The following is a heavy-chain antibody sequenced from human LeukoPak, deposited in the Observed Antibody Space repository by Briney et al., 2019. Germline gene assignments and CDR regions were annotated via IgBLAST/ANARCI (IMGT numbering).Heavy chain of an antibody. Sequence: PGGSLRLSCAASGFTFSSYSMNWVRQAPGKGLEWVSSISSSSYIYYADSVKGRFTISRDNAKNSLYLQMNSLRAEDTAVYYCAKGRAGNYYYDSSDYWGQGTLVTVSS. CDR2: ISSSSYI. V-gene: IGHV3-21*04. D-gene: IGHD3-22*01. CDR3: AKGRAGNYYYDSSDY. CDR1: GFTFSSYS. J-gene: IGHJ4*02.